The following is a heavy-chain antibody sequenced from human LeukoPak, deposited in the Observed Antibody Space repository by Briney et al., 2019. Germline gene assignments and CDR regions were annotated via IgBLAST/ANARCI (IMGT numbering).Heavy chain of an antibody. CDR2: ISWNSGTI. J-gene: IGHJ4*02. D-gene: IGHD1-26*01. Sequence: QAGGSLRLSCAASGFTFDDYAMHWVRQAPGKGLEWVSGISWNSGTIAYADSVKGRFTISRDNAKNSLYLQMNSLRAEDTAVYYCWITGFDYSGSYFGDYWGQGTLVTVSS. CDR3: WITGFDYSGSYFGDY. V-gene: IGHV3-9*01. CDR1: GFTFDDYA.